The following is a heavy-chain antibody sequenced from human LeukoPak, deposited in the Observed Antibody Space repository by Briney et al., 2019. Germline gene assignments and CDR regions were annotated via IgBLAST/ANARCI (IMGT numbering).Heavy chain of an antibody. J-gene: IGHJ6*02. CDR1: GFTFSSYG. CDR2: IWYDGSNK. CDR3: ARGSIQLWSSRNYYYYYGMDV. D-gene: IGHD5-18*01. Sequence: PGGSLRLSCAASGFTFSSYGMHWVRQAPGKGLEWVAVIWYDGSNKYYADSVKGRFTISRDNSKNTLYLQMNSLRAEDTAVYYCARGSIQLWSSRNYYYYYGMDVWGQGTTVTVSS. V-gene: IGHV3-33*01.